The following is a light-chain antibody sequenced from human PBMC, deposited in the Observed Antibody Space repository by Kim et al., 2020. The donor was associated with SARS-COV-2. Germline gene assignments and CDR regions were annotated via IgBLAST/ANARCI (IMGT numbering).Light chain of an antibody. J-gene: IGLJ2*01. CDR2: EDD. Sequence: GTLLATACPRGRGSIASNSVQWYQQRPGRSPTTVIYEDDQRPAGVPDRFSGSIDSSSNSASLTISGLKTEDEADYFCQSYESGNQVFGGGTKVTVL. CDR1: RGSIASNS. V-gene: IGLV6-57*01. CDR3: QSYESGNQV.